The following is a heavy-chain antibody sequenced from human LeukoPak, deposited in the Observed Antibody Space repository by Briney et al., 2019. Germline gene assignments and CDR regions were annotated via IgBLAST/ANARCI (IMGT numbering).Heavy chain of an antibody. Sequence: GGALEISCKGSGYHFTNYWIGRVRQMPGEGLGGRGIIYPGDSDVRYSPSFQGQVTFSVDKSINTAYLQWSSLKASDTAVYYCARHQRGAYSSSNFDYWGQGTLVTVSS. J-gene: IGHJ4*02. CDR1: GYHFTNYW. V-gene: IGHV5-51*01. CDR3: ARHQRGAYSSSNFDY. D-gene: IGHD6-13*01. CDR2: IYPGDSDV.